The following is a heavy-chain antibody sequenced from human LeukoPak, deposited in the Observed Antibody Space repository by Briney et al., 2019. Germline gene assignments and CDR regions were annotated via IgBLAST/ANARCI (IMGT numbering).Heavy chain of an antibody. CDR3: ARSAPAGFSYYSYYMDV. D-gene: IGHD6-25*01. CDR2: ISGSGGRR. V-gene: IGHV3-23*01. Sequence: GGSLRLSCVASGFPFSTYAMSWVRQAPGKGLEWVSTISGSGGRRYYADSVKGRFTISRDNAKNTVYLQMNSLRAEDTAVYYCARSAPAGFSYYSYYMDVWGKGTTVTISS. CDR1: GFPFSTYA. J-gene: IGHJ6*03.